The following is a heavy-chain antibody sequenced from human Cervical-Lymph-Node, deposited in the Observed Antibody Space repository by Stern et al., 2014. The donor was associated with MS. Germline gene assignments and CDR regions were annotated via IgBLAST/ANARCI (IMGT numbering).Heavy chain of an antibody. Sequence: VQLVESGGGVVQPGRSLRLSCSPSGFAFSTYGMRWVRQAPGQGLEWVALISFDGAKTYYADSVKGRFTISRDNPKNTLYLQMKSLRGEDTAVYYCARGSDWYPLDYWGQGTLVTVSS. J-gene: IGHJ4*02. V-gene: IGHV3-30*03. D-gene: IGHD6-19*01. CDR3: ARGSDWYPLDY. CDR2: ISFDGAKT. CDR1: GFAFSTYG.